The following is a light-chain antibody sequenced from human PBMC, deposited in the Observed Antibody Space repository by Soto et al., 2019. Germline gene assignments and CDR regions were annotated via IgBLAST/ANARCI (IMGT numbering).Light chain of an antibody. CDR3: QHSYSNFPIT. J-gene: IGKJ5*01. CDR1: QSISGY. Sequence: IQVTQSPSSLSSSVGDRVTISCRASQSISGYLNGYQQKPGKAPNLLIFDASSLQSGVPSRFSERASGADYTLTLSSLQPEDFPTCCCQHSYSNFPITFGPGTRREIK. V-gene: IGKV1-39*01. CDR2: DAS.